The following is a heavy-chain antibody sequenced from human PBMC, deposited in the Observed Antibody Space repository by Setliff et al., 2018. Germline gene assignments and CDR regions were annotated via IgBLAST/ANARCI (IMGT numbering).Heavy chain of an antibody. D-gene: IGHD3-16*01. CDR2: INDSGST. V-gene: IGHV4-34*01. Sequence: PSETLSLTCAVYGGSLRRYYWSWIRQSPGKGLEWIGEINDSGSTNYNPSLKSRVSLSVDTSKNHISLNVTSVTAADTAAYYCARLPNYVWGSPVDYWGQGTLVTVSS. CDR3: ARLPNYVWGSPVDY. J-gene: IGHJ4*02. CDR1: GGSLRRYY.